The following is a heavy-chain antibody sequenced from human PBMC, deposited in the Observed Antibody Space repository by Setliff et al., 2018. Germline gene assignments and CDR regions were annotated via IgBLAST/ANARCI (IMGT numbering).Heavy chain of an antibody. CDR1: GYSISSGHF. D-gene: IGHD3-10*01. J-gene: IGHJ4*02. Sequence: TSETLSLTCGVSGYSISSGHFWNWIRQPAGKGLEWIGRIYVTESTKYNPSLKSRVTLSIDTSKNQFSLKLSSVTAADAALYYCAASRAYTGAVEEWFLPKTFDFWGQGSPVTVSS. CDR3: AASRAYTGAVEEWFLPKTFDF. CDR2: IYVTEST. V-gene: IGHV4-38-2*01.